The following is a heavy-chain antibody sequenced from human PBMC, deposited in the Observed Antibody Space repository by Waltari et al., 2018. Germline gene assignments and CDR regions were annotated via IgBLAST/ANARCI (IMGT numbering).Heavy chain of an antibody. V-gene: IGHV1-18*01. CDR3: ARDALYYYDSSRGDY. CDR1: GYTFTSYG. CDR2: ISAYNGNT. J-gene: IGHJ4*02. Sequence: QVQLVQSGAEVKKPGASVKVSCKASGYTFTSYGISWVRQAPGQGLEWMGWISAYNGNTNYAQKLQGRVTMTTDTSTSTAYMELRSLRAEDTAVYYCARDALYYYDSSRGDYWGQGTLVTVSS. D-gene: IGHD3-22*01.